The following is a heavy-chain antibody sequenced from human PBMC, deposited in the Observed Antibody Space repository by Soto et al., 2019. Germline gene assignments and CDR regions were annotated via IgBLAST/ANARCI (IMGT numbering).Heavy chain of an antibody. Sequence: GGSLRLSCAASGFTFSSYSMNWVRQAPGKGLEWVSSISSSSSYIYYADSVKGRFTISRDNAKNSLYLQMNSLRAEDTAVYYCXKEVWVGVRAPINYYYYGMDVWGQGTTVIVSS. CDR3: XKEVWVGVRAPINYYYYGMDV. CDR1: GFTFSSYS. D-gene: IGHD1-26*01. J-gene: IGHJ6*02. CDR2: ISSSSSYI. V-gene: IGHV3-21*01.